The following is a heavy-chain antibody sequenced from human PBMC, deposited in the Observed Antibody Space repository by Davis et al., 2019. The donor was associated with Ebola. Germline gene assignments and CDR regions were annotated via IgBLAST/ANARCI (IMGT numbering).Heavy chain of an antibody. D-gene: IGHD2-8*01. Sequence: PSETLSLTCTVSGGSISSSSYYWGWIRQPPGKGLEWIGSIYHSGSTNYNPSLKSRVTISVDKSKNQFSLKLSSVTAADTAVYYCASSDCTNGVCYTRHYGMDVWGQGTTVTVSS. CDR2: IYHSGST. J-gene: IGHJ6*02. CDR3: ASSDCTNGVCYTRHYGMDV. V-gene: IGHV4-39*07. CDR1: GGSISSSSYY.